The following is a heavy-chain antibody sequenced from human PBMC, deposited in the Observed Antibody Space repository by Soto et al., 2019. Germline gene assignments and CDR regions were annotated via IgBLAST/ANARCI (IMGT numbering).Heavy chain of an antibody. CDR2: IYYSGYI. V-gene: IGHV4-39*02. D-gene: IGHD1-26*01. CDR3: VKDIGDYYTDV. Sequence: PSETLSLTCTVSGGSISSNGHYWGWIRQPPGKGLEWIASIYYSGYITYNPSLQSRVTISIDPSKNQFSLKLSSVTAADSAVYYCVKDIGDYYTDVWGKGTTVTVSS. J-gene: IGHJ6*03. CDR1: GGSISSNGHY.